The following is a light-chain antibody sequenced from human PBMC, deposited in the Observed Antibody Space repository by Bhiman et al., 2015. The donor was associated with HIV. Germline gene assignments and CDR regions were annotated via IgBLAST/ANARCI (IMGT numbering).Light chain of an antibody. Sequence: QSALTQPASMSGSPGQSITISCTGTSSDVGSYNLVSWYQQHPGKAPKLMIYEVNKRPSGVSNRFSGSKSGNTASLTISGLQAEDEADYYCCSYAGTSYVFGTGTKVTVL. CDR3: CSYAGTSYV. J-gene: IGLJ1*01. CDR1: SSDVGSYNL. V-gene: IGLV2-23*02. CDR2: EVN.